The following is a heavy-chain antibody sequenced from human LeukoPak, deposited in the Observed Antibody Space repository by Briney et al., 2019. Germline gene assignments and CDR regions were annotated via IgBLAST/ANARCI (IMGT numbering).Heavy chain of an antibody. CDR3: ARQGQGQTFDY. J-gene: IGHJ4*02. CDR1: IGSISSGNW. CDR2: IYYSGST. Sequence: SETLSLTCGVSIGSISSGNWWSWVRQPPGKGLEWIGTIYYSGSTYYNPSLKSRVTISVDTSKNQFSLNLSSVTAADTAVYYCARQGQGQTFDYWGPGIQVTVSS. V-gene: IGHV4-39*01.